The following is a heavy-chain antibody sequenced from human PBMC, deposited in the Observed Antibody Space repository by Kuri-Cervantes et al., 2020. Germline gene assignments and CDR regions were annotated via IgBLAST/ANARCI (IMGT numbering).Heavy chain of an antibody. J-gene: IGHJ4*02. V-gene: IGHV4-59*12. CDR2: IYYSGNT. D-gene: IGHD5-24*01. CDR1: GDSISSYY. CDR3: ARDNLLPWLPLAY. Sequence: SETLSLTCTVSGDSISSYYWSWIRQPPGKGLEWIGYIYYSGNTDYNPSLKSRVTISVDKSKNQFSLKLSSVTAADTAVYYCARDNLLPWLPLAYWGQGTLVTVSS.